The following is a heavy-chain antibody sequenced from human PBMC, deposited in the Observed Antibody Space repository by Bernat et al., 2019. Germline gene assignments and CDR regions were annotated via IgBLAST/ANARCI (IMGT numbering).Heavy chain of an antibody. D-gene: IGHD2-15*01. CDR3: AKDRGYCSGGSGYVYGMDV. V-gene: IGHV3-30*18. Sequence: QVQLVESGGGVVQPGRSLRLSCAASGFTFSSYGMHWVRQAPGKGLEWVAVISYDGSNKYYADSVKGRFTISRDNSKNTRYLQMNSLRAEDTAVYYCAKDRGYCSGGSGYVYGMDVWAKGPRSPSP. J-gene: IGHJ6*02. CDR2: ISYDGSNK. CDR1: GFTFSSYG.